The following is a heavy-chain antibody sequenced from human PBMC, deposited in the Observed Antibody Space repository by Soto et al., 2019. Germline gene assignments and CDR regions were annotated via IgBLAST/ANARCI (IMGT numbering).Heavy chain of an antibody. D-gene: IGHD3-10*01. Sequence: PGESLKISCKGSGYSFTSYWISWVRQMPGKGLEWMGRIDPGGSYNNYSPSFQGHVTISADKSISTAYLQWGSLKASATAMYYCVGHQNMVYDQSSYWGRVTLVSVSS. CDR3: VGHQNMVYDQSSY. J-gene: IGHJ4*02. CDR2: IDPGGSYN. V-gene: IGHV5-10-1*01. CDR1: GYSFTSYW.